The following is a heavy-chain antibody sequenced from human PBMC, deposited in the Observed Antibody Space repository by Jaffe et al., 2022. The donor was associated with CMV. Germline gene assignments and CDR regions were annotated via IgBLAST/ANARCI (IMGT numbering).Heavy chain of an antibody. J-gene: IGHJ6*02. CDR2: INPNSGGT. D-gene: IGHD2-15*01. CDR3: ARYCSGGSCRRGNGMDV. V-gene: IGHV1-2*02. Sequence: QVQLVQSGAEVKKPGASVKVSCKASGYTFTGYYMHWVRQAPGQGLEWMGWINPNSGGTNYAQKFQGRVTMTRDTSISTAYMELSRLRSDDTAVYYCARYCSGGSCRRGNGMDVWGQGTTVTVSS. CDR1: GYTFTGYY.